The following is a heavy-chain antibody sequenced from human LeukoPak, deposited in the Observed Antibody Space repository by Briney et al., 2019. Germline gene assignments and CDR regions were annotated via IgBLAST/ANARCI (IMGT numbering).Heavy chain of an antibody. V-gene: IGHV3-21*01. D-gene: IGHD5-18*01. CDR2: ISSSSSYI. Sequence: PGGSLRLSCAASGFTFSSYYMSWVRQAPGKGLVWVSSISSSSSYIYYADSVKGRFTISRDNAKNSLYLQMNSLRAEDTAVYYCARTQLSDTAMSYFDYWGRGTLVTVSS. CDR1: GFTFSSYY. J-gene: IGHJ4*02. CDR3: ARTQLSDTAMSYFDY.